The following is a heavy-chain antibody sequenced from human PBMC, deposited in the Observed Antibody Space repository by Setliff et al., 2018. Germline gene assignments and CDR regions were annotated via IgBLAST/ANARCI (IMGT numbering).Heavy chain of an antibody. CDR2: ISPDSIYI. D-gene: IGHD6-25*01. CDR3: ARSPANGGHDAFDI. V-gene: IGHV3-21*01. Sequence: LRLSCAASGFTFRTFSMHWVRQAPGEGLEWVSSISPDSIYIYYAEWEKGRFTISRDNAQNSLYLQMNSLGADDTAVYYCARSPANGGHDAFDIWGQGTMVTVSS. CDR1: GFTFRTFS. J-gene: IGHJ3*02.